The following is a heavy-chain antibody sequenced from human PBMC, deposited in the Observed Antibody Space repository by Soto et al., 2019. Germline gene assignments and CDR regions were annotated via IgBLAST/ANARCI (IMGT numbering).Heavy chain of an antibody. Sequence: QVQLVQSEAEVRKPGTSVNVSCKASGYTFSGHNIHWVRQAPGQRLEWMGWINMKGGTSKSLQEFQDRVTATRDTFASTVYLGLTNLKSEDTAVYYCARAWGTDYFDFWGQGTLVTVSS. CDR2: INMKGGTS. J-gene: IGHJ4*02. D-gene: IGHD7-27*01. CDR3: ARAWGTDYFDF. V-gene: IGHV1-3*04. CDR1: GYTFSGHN.